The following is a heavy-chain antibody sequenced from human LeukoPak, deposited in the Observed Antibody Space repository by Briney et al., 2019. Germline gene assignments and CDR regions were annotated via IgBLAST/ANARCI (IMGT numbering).Heavy chain of an antibody. CDR2: IKSKTDGGTT. V-gene: IGHV3-15*01. J-gene: IGHJ3*02. D-gene: IGHD6-19*01. Sequence: PGGSLRLSCAASGFTFSSYAMSWVRQAPGKGLEWVGRIKSKTDGGTTDYAAPVKGRLTISRDDSKNTLYLQMNSLKTEDTAVYYCTTSLQWLTSGGAFDIWGQGTMVTVSS. CDR1: GFTFSSYA. CDR3: TTSLQWLTSGGAFDI.